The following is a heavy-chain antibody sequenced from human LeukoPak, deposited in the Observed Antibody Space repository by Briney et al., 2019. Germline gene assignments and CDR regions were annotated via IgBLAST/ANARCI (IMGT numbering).Heavy chain of an antibody. CDR1: GFTFSNYW. J-gene: IGHJ4*02. CDR2: IRQDGSEK. V-gene: IGHV3-7*04. CDR3: ARPYSSGWSFDY. Sequence: PGGSLRLSCAASGFTFSNYWMTWVRQAPGRGLEWVANIRQDGSEKYYVDSVKGRFTISRDNAKNSLYLQMNSLRAEDTAVYYCARPYSSGWSFDYWGQGTLVIVSS. D-gene: IGHD6-19*01.